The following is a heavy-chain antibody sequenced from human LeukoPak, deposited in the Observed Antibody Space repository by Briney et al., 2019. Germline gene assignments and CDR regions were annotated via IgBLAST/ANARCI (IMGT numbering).Heavy chain of an antibody. CDR1: GYTFTGYY. CDR2: INPNSGGT. J-gene: IGHJ5*02. CDR3: ARGVSIAARREYNWFDP. D-gene: IGHD6-6*01. Sequence: ASVKVSCKASGYTFTGYYMHWVRQAPGQGLEWMGRINPNSGGTKYAQKFQGRVTMTRDTSISTAYMELSRLRSDDTAVYYCARGVSIAARREYNWFDPWGQGTLVTVSS. V-gene: IGHV1-2*06.